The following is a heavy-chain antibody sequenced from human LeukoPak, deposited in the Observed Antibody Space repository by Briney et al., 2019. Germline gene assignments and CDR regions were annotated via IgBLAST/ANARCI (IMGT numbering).Heavy chain of an antibody. CDR2: IYPGESDI. Sequence: GESLKISCKASGYTFSKYWIGWVRQMPGKGLEWMGIIYPGESDIRYSPSFQGQVTFSADKSISTAYLQWASLKASDTAMYYCARSSEPIDYYYYMDVWGKGTTVTVSS. D-gene: IGHD1-14*01. J-gene: IGHJ6*03. CDR3: ARSSEPIDYYYYMDV. CDR1: GYTFSKYW. V-gene: IGHV5-51*01.